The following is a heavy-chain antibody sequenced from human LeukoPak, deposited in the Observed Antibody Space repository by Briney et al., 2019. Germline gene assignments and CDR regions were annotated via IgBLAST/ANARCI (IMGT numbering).Heavy chain of an antibody. D-gene: IGHD3-22*01. CDR1: GGSISSYY. CDR3: ARRITYYYDSSGYLDY. V-gene: IGHV4-59*12. J-gene: IGHJ4*02. CDR2: IYYSGST. Sequence: PSETLSLTCTVSGGSISSYYWSWIRQPPGKGLEWIGNIYYSGSTNYNPSLKSRVTISVDTSKNQFPLKLSSVTAADTAVYYCARRITYYYDSSGYLDYWGQGTLVTVSS.